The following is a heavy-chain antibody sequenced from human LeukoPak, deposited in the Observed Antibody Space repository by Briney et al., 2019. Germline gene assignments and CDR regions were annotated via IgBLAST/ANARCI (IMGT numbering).Heavy chain of an antibody. D-gene: IGHD3-10*01. V-gene: IGHV1-18*04. CDR1: GYTFTGYY. Sequence: ASVKVSCKASGYTFTGYYMHWVRQAPGQGLEWMGWICAYSGNTNYAQKLQGRVTMTTDTSTSTASMELRSLRSDDAAVYYCARIRGVTSRGFDYWGQGTLVTVSS. CDR3: ARIRGVTSRGFDY. J-gene: IGHJ4*02. CDR2: ICAYSGNT.